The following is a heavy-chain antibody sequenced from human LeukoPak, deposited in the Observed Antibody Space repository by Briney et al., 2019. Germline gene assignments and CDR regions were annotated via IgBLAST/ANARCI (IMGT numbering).Heavy chain of an antibody. CDR3: YYYDSSGYSVY. D-gene: IGHD3-22*01. CDR2: IYHSGST. CDR1: GYSISSGYY. Sequence: SETLSLTCAVSGYSISSGYYWGWIRQPPGKGLEWIGSIYHSGSTYYNPSLKSRVTLSVDTSKNQFSLKLSSVTAADTAVYYSYYYDSSGYSVYWGQGTLVTVS. V-gene: IGHV4-38-2*01. J-gene: IGHJ4*02.